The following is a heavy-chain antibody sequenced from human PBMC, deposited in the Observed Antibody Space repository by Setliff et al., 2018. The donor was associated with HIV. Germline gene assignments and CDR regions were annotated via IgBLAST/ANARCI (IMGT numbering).Heavy chain of an antibody. CDR1: GYSISSGYY. CDR3: ARATTTPIAGMLAPPPDY. Sequence: SETLSLTCTVSGYSISSGYYWGWLRQPPGKGLEWIGSIHQSGSTYYNPSLTSRVTISVDTSKNQFSLNLSSVTAADTAVYYCARATTTPIAGMLAPPPDYWGQGTLVTAPQ. J-gene: IGHJ4*02. CDR2: IHQSGST. D-gene: IGHD6-13*01. V-gene: IGHV4-38-2*02.